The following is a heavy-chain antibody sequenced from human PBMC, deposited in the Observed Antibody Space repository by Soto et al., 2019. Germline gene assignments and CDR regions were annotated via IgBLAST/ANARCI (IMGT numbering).Heavy chain of an antibody. J-gene: IGHJ6*02. V-gene: IGHV3-48*02. Sequence: PGGSLRLSCAASGFTLSSYSMNWFRQAPGKGLEWVSYISSSSSTIYYADSVKGRFTISRDNAKNSLYLQMNSLRDEDTAVYYCARDPLGSSGWYEGEPYGMDVWGQGTTVTVSS. CDR3: ARDPLGSSGWYEGEPYGMDV. CDR2: ISSSSSTI. D-gene: IGHD6-19*01. CDR1: GFTLSSYS.